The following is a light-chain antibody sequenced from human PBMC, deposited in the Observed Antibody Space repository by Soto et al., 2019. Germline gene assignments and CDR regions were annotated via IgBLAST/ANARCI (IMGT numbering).Light chain of an antibody. CDR2: EVS. J-gene: IGLJ2*01. CDR1: SSDIGGYKY. Sequence: QSALTQPASVSGSPGQSITISCTGTSSDIGGYKYVSWYQQHPGKAPKLMIYEVSNRPSGVSNRFSGSKSGKTASLTISGLQAEDEADYYCSSYTSSSTVVFGGGTQLTVL. CDR3: SSYTSSSTVV. V-gene: IGLV2-14*01.